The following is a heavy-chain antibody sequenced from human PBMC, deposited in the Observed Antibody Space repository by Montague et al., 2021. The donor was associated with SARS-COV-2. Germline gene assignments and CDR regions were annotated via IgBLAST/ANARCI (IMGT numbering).Heavy chain of an antibody. CDR2: IYYNGAP. Sequence: IYYNGAPYYNPSLQSRLTISGDRTKNQFYLELRSVTAADTAVYYCVRVTGLILTDPFEYWGQGDLVTVS. CDR3: VRVTGLILTDPFEY. J-gene: IGHJ4*02. V-gene: IGHV4-39*01. D-gene: IGHD3-9*01.